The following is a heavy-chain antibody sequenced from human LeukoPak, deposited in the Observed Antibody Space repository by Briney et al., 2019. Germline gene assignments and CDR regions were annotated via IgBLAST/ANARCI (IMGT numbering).Heavy chain of an antibody. Sequence: GGSLRLSCVGSGFTFRSHAMSWVRQAPEKGLEFVSGIYENGGTTYYADSVKGRFSISRDNSKNALYLQMDSLRGEDTAVYYCAKDFRIGYSAHFDYWGQGALVTVSP. CDR1: GFTFRSHA. D-gene: IGHD2-21*01. J-gene: IGHJ4*02. V-gene: IGHV3-23*01. CDR3: AKDFRIGYSAHFDY. CDR2: IYENGGTT.